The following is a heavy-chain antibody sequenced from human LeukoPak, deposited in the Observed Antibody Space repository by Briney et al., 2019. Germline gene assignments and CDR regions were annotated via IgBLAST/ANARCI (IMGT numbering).Heavy chain of an antibody. J-gene: IGHJ6*03. CDR2: IYTSGST. CDR3: ASTATRKYSGYYYYYYMDV. V-gene: IGHV4-61*02. CDR1: GGSISSGSYY. D-gene: IGHD5-18*01. Sequence: SETLSLTCTVSGGSISSGSYYWSWLRQPAGKGLAWIGRIYTSGSTNYNPSLKSRVTISVDTSKNQFSLKLSSVTAADTAVYYCASTATRKYSGYYYYYYMDVWGKGTTVTISS.